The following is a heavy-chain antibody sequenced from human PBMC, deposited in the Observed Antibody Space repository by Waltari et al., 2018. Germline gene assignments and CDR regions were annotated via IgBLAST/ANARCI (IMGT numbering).Heavy chain of an antibody. CDR2: IYHDGTT. V-gene: IGHV4-38-2*01. J-gene: IGHJ4*02. CDR3: ARQVLGYCTSAACRRLES. D-gene: IGHD2-2*03. CDR1: GYFLNTVFY. Sequence: QVQLQESGPGLLQPSETLSLTCGVSGYFLNTVFYWGWIRQSPGKGLAWIATIYHDGTTFYNPSLKSRVTISMDTSKNQFSLSLKSVTATDTAVYYCARQVLGYCTSAACRRLESWGQGAPVTVSA.